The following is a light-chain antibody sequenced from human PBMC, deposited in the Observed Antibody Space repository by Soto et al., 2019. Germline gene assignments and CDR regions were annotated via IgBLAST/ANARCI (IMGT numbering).Light chain of an antibody. CDR2: GAS. V-gene: IGKV3-20*01. J-gene: IGKJ5*01. Sequence: EIVLTQSPGTLSLSPGERATLSCRASQSVSSSYLAWYQQKPGPAPRLLIYGASSRATGIPDRFSGSGSGTDFTLTISRLEPEDFAVYYCRQYGSSTITFGQGTRLEIK. CDR3: RQYGSSTIT. CDR1: QSVSSSY.